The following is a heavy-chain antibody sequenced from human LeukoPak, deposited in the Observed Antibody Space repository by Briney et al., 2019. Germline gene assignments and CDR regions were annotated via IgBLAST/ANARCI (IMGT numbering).Heavy chain of an antibody. V-gene: IGHV4-59*01. CDR2: FYYSGST. Sequence: PSETLSLTCTVCGCSISSYYWSWIRQPPGKGLEWIGYFYYSGSTNYNPSLKSRVTISVDTSKNQFSLKLSSVTAADTAVYYCARDQTIFGEFRFDPWGQGTLVTVSS. CDR3: ARDQTIFGEFRFDP. J-gene: IGHJ5*02. CDR1: GCSISSYY. D-gene: IGHD3-3*01.